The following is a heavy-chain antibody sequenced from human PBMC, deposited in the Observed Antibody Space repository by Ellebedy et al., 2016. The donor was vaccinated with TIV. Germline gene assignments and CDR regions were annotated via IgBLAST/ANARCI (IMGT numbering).Heavy chain of an antibody. CDR2: IYHSGST. V-gene: IGHV4-38-2*02. CDR1: GYSISSGYS. J-gene: IGHJ4*02. Sequence: SETLSLTCTVSGYSISSGYSWAWIRQPPGKGLEWIGSIYHSGSTYYNPSLKSRVTISVDTSKNQFSLKLSSVTAADTAVYYCARGGYSYALDYWGQGTLVTVSS. CDR3: ARGGYSYALDY. D-gene: IGHD6-13*01.